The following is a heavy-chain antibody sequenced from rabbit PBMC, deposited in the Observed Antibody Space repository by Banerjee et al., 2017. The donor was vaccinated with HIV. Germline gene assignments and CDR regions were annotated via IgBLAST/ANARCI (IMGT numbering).Heavy chain of an antibody. CDR1: GFDFSSNA. Sequence: QSLEESGGDLVQPEGSLTLTCTASGFDFSSNAMCWVRQAPGKGLEWIACIYAASSGSTYYASWAKGRFTISKTSSTTVTLQMTSLTAADTATYFCARGGIGDDYFNLWGPGTLVTVS. CDR2: IYAASSGST. CDR3: ARGGIGDDYFNL. J-gene: IGHJ4*01. V-gene: IGHV1S40*01. D-gene: IGHD2-1*01.